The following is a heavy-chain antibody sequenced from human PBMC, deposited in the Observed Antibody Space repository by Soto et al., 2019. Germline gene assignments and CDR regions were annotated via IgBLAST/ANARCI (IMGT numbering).Heavy chain of an antibody. CDR3: ARDWSLSLAMATIPDFPGD. D-gene: IGHD5-12*01. J-gene: IGHJ4*02. CDR2: ISYDGSNK. Sequence: QVQLVESGGGVVQPGRSLRLSCAASGFTFSSYAMHWVRQAPGKGLEWVAVISYDGSNKYYADSVKGRFTISRDNSKNTLYLQMNSLRAEDTAVYYCARDWSLSLAMATIPDFPGDWGQGTLVTVSS. V-gene: IGHV3-30-3*01. CDR1: GFTFSSYA.